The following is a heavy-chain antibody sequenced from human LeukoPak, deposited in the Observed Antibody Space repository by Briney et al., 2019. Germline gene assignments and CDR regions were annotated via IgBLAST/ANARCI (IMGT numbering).Heavy chain of an antibody. D-gene: IGHD3-10*01. J-gene: IGHJ2*01. V-gene: IGHV3-33*01. CDR2: IWYDGSNK. Sequence: PGGSLRLSCAASGFTFSSYGMHWVRQAPGKGLEWVAVIWYDGSNKYYADSVKGRFTVSRDNSKNTLYLQMNSLRAEDTAVYYCARAPGSYWYFDLWGRGTLVTVSS. CDR1: GFTFSSYG. CDR3: ARAPGSYWYFDL.